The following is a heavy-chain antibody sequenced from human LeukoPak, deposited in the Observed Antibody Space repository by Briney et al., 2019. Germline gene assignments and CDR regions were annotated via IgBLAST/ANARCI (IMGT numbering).Heavy chain of an antibody. D-gene: IGHD3-22*01. CDR1: GGSFSGYY. Sequence: SETLSLTCAVYGGSFSGYYWSWIRQPPGKGLEWIGEINHSGSTNYNPSLKSRVTISVDTSKNQFSLKLSSVTAADTAVYYCARLVLGVLDYYDSSGRGDYWGQGTLVTVSS. J-gene: IGHJ4*02. CDR3: ARLVLGVLDYYDSSGRGDY. V-gene: IGHV4-34*01. CDR2: INHSGST.